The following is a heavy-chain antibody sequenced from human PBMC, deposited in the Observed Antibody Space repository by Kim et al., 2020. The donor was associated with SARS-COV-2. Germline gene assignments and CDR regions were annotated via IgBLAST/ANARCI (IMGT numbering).Heavy chain of an antibody. CDR3: AAGIGWGFHH. V-gene: IGHV3-7*01. D-gene: IGHD1-26*01. CDR2: SEI. Sequence: SEIGYLDSVKGRFTISRDNAKSSVYLQMNSLGVEDTAIYFCAAGIGWGFHHWGQGTLVTVSS. J-gene: IGHJ4*02.